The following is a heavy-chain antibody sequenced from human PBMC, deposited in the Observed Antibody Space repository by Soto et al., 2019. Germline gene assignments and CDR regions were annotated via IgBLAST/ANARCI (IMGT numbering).Heavy chain of an antibody. D-gene: IGHD4-17*01. CDR2: LSGSGGDK. J-gene: IGHJ4*02. V-gene: IGHV3-23*01. CDR1: GFTFSSYV. CDR3: AKDVSDYGDYDLFDN. Sequence: PGGSLRLSCVASGFTFSSYVMSWVRQAPGKGLEWVSVLSGSGGDKYYADSVKGRFTISRDNSKNTLYLQMNSLRAEDTAVYYCAKDVSDYGDYDLFDNRGQRSLVTVSS.